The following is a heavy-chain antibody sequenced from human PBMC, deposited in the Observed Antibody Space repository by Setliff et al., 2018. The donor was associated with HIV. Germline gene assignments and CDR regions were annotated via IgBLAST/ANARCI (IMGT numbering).Heavy chain of an antibody. J-gene: IGHJ6*03. D-gene: IGHD6-19*01. V-gene: IGHV3-48*01. CDR1: GFTFSFYT. CDR3: ARAGAIPSWAVVGLYYYYYMDV. CDR2: ISSSSSTI. Sequence: GGSLRLSCAASGFTFSFYTMNWVRQAPGKGLEWVSYISSSSSTIYYADSVRGRFTISRDNAKNSLYLQMNSLRAEDTAVYYCARAGAIPSWAVVGLYYYYYMDVWGKGTTVTVSS.